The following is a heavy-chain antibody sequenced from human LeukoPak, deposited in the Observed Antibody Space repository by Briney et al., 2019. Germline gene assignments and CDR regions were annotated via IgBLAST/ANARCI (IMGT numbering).Heavy chain of an antibody. CDR1: GFTFSNYA. J-gene: IGHJ4*02. D-gene: IGHD5-18*01. V-gene: IGHV3-23*01. CDR2: ISGSDGNT. Sequence: GGSLRLFCAASGFTFSNYAMSWVRQATGKGVEWVAAISGSDGNTNYADSVKGRLTISRDHSKNTLYLQMNSLRAEDTVLYYGVEGGAARFDYWGQGTLVAVSS. CDR3: VEGGAARFDY.